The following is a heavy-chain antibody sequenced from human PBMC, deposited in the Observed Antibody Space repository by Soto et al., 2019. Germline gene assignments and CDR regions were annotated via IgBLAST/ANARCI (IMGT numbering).Heavy chain of an antibody. CDR3: AKDYDYGDYAADY. Sequence: PGGSLRLSCVASGFTFSTYVMHWVRQSPGKGLEWVAFISYDGSNKYYADSVKGRFTISRDKSKSTLDLQMNSLRAEDTAIYYCAKDYDYGDYAADYWGQGSLVTVSS. CDR2: ISYDGSNK. J-gene: IGHJ4*02. D-gene: IGHD4-17*01. V-gene: IGHV3-30*18. CDR1: GFTFSTYV.